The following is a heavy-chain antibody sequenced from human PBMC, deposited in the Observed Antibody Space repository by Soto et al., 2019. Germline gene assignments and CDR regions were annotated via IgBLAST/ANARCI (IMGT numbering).Heavy chain of an antibody. D-gene: IGHD3-22*01. CDR2: IYYSGST. J-gene: IGHJ5*02. CDR1: GGSISSYY. Sequence: SETLSLTCTVSGGSISSYYWSWILQPPWKGLEWIGYIYYSGSTNYNPSLKSRVTISVDTSKNQFSLKLSSVTAADTAVYYCARGAYYYDSSGYYLWFDPCGQGNLVTVSS. CDR3: ARGAYYYDSSGYYLWFDP. V-gene: IGHV4-59*01.